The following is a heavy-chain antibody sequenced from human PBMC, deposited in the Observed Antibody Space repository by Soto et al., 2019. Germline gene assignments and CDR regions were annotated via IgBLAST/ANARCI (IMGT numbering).Heavy chain of an antibody. CDR1: GGSFSGYY. D-gene: IGHD3-3*01. CDR3: AMIPVRFSTFYHYRDV. Sequence: QVQLQQWGAGLLKPSETLSLTCTVYGGSFSGYYWSWIRQPTGKGLEWIGEINHSGITNYNPSLKRRVIRSADRSKTQLTLKLSSVDAADPAVYYCAMIPVRFSTFYHYRDVWVKATTVTVSS. CDR2: INHSGIT. J-gene: IGHJ6*03. V-gene: IGHV4-34*01.